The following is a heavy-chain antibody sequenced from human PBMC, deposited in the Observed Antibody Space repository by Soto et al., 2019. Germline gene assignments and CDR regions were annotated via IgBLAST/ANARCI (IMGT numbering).Heavy chain of an antibody. J-gene: IGHJ1*01. CDR1: GGSISSYY. D-gene: IGHD3-10*01. CDR2: IYYSGST. Sequence: TSETLSLTCTVSGGSISSYYWSWIRQPPGKGLEWIGYIYYSGSTNYNPSLKSRVTISVDTSKNQFSLKLSSVTAADTAVYYCARGWFEPDPPMGYFQHWGQGTLVTVSS. V-gene: IGHV4-59*01. CDR3: ARGWFEPDPPMGYFQH.